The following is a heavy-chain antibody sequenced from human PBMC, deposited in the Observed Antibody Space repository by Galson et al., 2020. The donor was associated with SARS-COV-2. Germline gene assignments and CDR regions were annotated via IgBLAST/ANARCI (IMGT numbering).Heavy chain of an antibody. V-gene: IGHV4-59*08. CDR2: IYYSGST. Sequence: SETLSLTCNVSGGSISDYYWSWIRQPPGKGLEWIGYIYYSGSTNYNPSLKSRVPISVDTSKNQFSLKLSSVTAADTAVYYCARLRRITIFGVVIIDAFDIWGQGTMVTVSS. J-gene: IGHJ3*02. CDR3: ARLRRITIFGVVIIDAFDI. D-gene: IGHD3-3*01. CDR1: GGSISDYY.